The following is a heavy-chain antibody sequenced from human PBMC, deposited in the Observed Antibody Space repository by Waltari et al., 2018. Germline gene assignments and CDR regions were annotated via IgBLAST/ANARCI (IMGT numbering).Heavy chain of an antibody. D-gene: IGHD1-26*01. CDR2: ISSSSSYI. CDR3: ARDGEWELPHPFDY. V-gene: IGHV3-21*01. Sequence: VESGGGLVKPGGSLRLSCAASGFTFSSYSMNWVRQAPGKGLEWVSSISSSSSYIYYADSVKGRFTISRDNAKNSLYLQMNSLRAEDTAVYYCARDGEWELPHPFDYWGQGTLVTVSS. J-gene: IGHJ4*02. CDR1: GFTFSSYS.